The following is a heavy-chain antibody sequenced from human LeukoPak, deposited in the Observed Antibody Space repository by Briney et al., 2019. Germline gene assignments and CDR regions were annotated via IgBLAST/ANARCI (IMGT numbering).Heavy chain of an antibody. Sequence: GGSLRLSCAASGFTVSNSYMSWVRQAPVKGLEWVSIIYSGGNTYYADSVKGRFTISRDNSKNTLFFQMNSLRAEDTAVYYCTRGGITAAGTVSDFWGQGTLVTVSS. CDR1: GFTVSNSY. V-gene: IGHV3-53*01. J-gene: IGHJ4*02. CDR3: TRGGITAAGTVSDF. CDR2: IYSGGNT. D-gene: IGHD6-13*01.